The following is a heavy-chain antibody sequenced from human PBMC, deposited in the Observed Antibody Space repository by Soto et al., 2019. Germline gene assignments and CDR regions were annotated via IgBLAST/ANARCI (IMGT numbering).Heavy chain of an antibody. V-gene: IGHV3-11*06. CDR1: GFAFGDYI. Sequence: GGSLRLSCAASGFAFGDYIMSWVRRPPGKGLEWVSYINSSSRYTYYADSVRGRFTISRDNAKNSLYLQMNSLRAEDTAVYYCARDPGYSYGSDYWGQGTLVTVSS. CDR3: ARDPGYSYGSDY. J-gene: IGHJ4*02. CDR2: INSSSRYT. D-gene: IGHD5-18*01.